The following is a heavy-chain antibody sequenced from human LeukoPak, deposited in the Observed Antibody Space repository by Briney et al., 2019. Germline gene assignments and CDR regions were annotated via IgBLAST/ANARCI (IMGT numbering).Heavy chain of an antibody. V-gene: IGHV3-74*01. Sequence: PGGSLRPSCATSGFTFSTSWMHWVRQAPGKGLVWVSRISSDGSTTTYADSVKGRFTISRDSAKNTLYLQMNSLRVEDTAVYYCVRVRRSSWYDYWGQGALVTVSS. J-gene: IGHJ4*02. CDR3: VRVRRSSWYDY. D-gene: IGHD6-13*01. CDR1: GFTFSTSW. CDR2: ISSDGSTT.